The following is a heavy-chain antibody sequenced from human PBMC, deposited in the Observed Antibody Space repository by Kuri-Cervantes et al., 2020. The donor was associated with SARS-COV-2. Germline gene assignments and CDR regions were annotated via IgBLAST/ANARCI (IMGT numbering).Heavy chain of an antibody. J-gene: IGHJ5*02. CDR2: IYHSGST. CDR1: GYSISSGYY. Sequence: SETLSLTCAVSGYSISSGYYWGWIRQPPGKGLEWIGSIYHSGSTYYNPSLKSRVTISVDTSKNQFSLKLSSVTAADTAVYYCARVKYSSSWYGDWFDPWGQGTLVTVSS. CDR3: ARVKYSSSWYGDWFDP. V-gene: IGHV4-38-2*01. D-gene: IGHD6-13*01.